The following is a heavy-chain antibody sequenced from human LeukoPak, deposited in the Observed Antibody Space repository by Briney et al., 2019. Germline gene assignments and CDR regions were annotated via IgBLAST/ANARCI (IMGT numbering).Heavy chain of an antibody. CDR2: INPNSGGT. CDR3: ARAPGDTYSSANYYYNMDV. Sequence: ASVKVSCKASGYTFTGYYMHWVRQAPGQGLEWMGWINPNSGGTDYAQKFQGRVTMTRDTSISTAYMELSRLRSDDTAVYYCARAPGDTYSSANYYYNMDVWGQGTTVTVSS. J-gene: IGHJ6*02. CDR1: GYTFTGYY. D-gene: IGHD6-25*01. V-gene: IGHV1-2*02.